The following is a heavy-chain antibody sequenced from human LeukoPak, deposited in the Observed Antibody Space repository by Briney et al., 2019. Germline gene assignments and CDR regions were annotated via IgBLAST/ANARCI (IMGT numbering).Heavy chain of an antibody. D-gene: IGHD5-12*01. CDR1: GDSISSYY. CDR3: AREYDIVATRFFDY. J-gene: IGHJ4*02. V-gene: IGHV4-59*01. Sequence: SETLSLACTVSGDSISSYYWSWIRQPPGRGLEWIGYIYYSGSTNYNPSLKSRVTISVDTSKHQFSLKLSSVTAADTAVYYCAREYDIVATRFFDYWGQGTLVTVSS. CDR2: IYYSGST.